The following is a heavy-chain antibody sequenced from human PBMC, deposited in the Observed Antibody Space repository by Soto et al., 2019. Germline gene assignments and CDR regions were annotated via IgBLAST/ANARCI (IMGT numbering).Heavy chain of an antibody. V-gene: IGHV3-23*01. D-gene: IGHD1-1*01. Sequence: EVQPLESGGGLVQPGGSLRLSCAVSGFSFSTYGVTWVRQAPGKGLEWVSGVSGGSGTTHYADSVKGRFTITGDTSKNTVYLQMNSLRVEDTAVYYCAKWNGYGDHWGQGTLVTVSS. CDR3: AKWNGYGDH. CDR2: VSGGSGTT. J-gene: IGHJ4*02. CDR1: GFSFSTYG.